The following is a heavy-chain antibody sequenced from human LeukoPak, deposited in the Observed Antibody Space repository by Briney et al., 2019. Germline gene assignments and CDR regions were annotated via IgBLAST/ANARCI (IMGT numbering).Heavy chain of an antibody. D-gene: IGHD4-17*01. V-gene: IGHV4-34*01. Sequence: SETLSLTCTVSAGSISSYYWSWIRQPPGKGLEWIGEINHSGSTNYNPSLKSRVTISVDTSKNQFSLKLSSVTAADTAVYYCARDLRAGGTWSYGVYFDLWGRGTLVTVSS. CDR2: INHSGST. J-gene: IGHJ2*01. CDR3: ARDLRAGGTWSYGVYFDL. CDR1: AGSISSYY.